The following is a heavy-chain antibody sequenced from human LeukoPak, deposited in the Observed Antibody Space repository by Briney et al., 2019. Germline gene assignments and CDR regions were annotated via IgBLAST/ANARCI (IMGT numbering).Heavy chain of an antibody. Sequence: PGGSLRLSCAASGFTFSSYGVHWVRQAPGKGLEWVAVIWYDGSNKYYADSVKGRFTISRDNSKNTLYLQMNSLRAEDTAVYYCARGMGIMAVAGRRWFDPWGQGTLVTVSS. CDR2: IWYDGSNK. CDR1: GFTFSSYG. V-gene: IGHV3-33*01. CDR3: ARGMGIMAVAGRRWFDP. D-gene: IGHD6-19*01. J-gene: IGHJ5*02.